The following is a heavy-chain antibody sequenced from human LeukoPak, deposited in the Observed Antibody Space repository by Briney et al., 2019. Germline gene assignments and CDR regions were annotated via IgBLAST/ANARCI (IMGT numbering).Heavy chain of an antibody. D-gene: IGHD6-19*01. CDR2: MNPNSGNT. CDR3: ARALAVAASSYDL. CDR1: GYTFTSYD. J-gene: IGHJ5*02. V-gene: IGHV1-8*01. Sequence: ASVKVSCKASGYTFTSYDINWVRQATGQGLEWMGWMNPNSGNTGYAQKFQGRVTITADKSTSTAYMELSSLRSEDTAIYYCARALAVAASSYDLWGQGTLVTVSS.